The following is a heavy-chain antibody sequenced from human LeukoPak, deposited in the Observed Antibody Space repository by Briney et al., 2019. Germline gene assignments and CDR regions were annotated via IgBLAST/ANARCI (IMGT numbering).Heavy chain of an antibody. D-gene: IGHD3-22*01. CDR3: AKDPMIVVATREYYFDY. V-gene: IGHV3-23*01. CDR1: GFTFSSYA. Sequence: PGGSLRLSCAASGFTFSSYAMSWVRQAPGKGLEWVSAISGSGGSTYYADSVKGRFTISRDNSKNTLYLQMNSLRAEDTAVYYCAKDPMIVVATREYYFDYWGQGTLVTVSS. J-gene: IGHJ4*02. CDR2: ISGSGGST.